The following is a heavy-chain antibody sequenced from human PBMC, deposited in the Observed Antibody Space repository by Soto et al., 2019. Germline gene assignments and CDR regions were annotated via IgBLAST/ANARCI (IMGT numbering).Heavy chain of an antibody. D-gene: IGHD6-6*01. J-gene: IGHJ3*02. CDR3: AKDRRQLSALDM. CDR2: ISNDGNRK. Sequence: LRLSCAASGFSFSSYGMHWVRQAPGRGLEWVTVISNDGNRKYYGESVKGRFSVSRDNDKDTLYLQMNGLRPEDTGVYYCAKDRRQLSALDMWGQGTTVTVSS. V-gene: IGHV3-30*18. CDR1: GFSFSSYG.